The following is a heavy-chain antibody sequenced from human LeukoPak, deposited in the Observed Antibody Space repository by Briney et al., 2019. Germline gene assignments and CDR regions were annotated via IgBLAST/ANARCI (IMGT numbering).Heavy chain of an antibody. D-gene: IGHD3-10*01. V-gene: IGHV3-7*05. CDR3: STSLKYGFFDY. J-gene: IGHJ4*02. CDR1: GFTFSSSW. Sequence: GGSLRLSCAASGFTFSSSWMTWVRQAPGKGLEWVANIKGDGSEKYYVASVQGRFTIYRDDANNSLHLQMNTLRLEDTAVYYCSTSLKYGFFDYWGQGTLVTVSS. CDR2: IKGDGSEK.